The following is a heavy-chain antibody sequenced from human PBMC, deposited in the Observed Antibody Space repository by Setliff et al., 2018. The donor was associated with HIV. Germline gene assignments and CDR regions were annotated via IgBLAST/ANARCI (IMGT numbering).Heavy chain of an antibody. CDR2: IIPIFGTA. D-gene: IGHD6-13*01. CDR3: ARDWGGSIWYYFYY. Sequence: ASVKVSYKASGGTFSSYAIRWVRQAPGQGLEGMGGIIPIFGTANYAQKFKGRVTITADESTSTAYMELSILRSEDRAVYCCARDWGGSIWYYFYYWGQGTLVTVSS. J-gene: IGHJ4*02. CDR1: GGTFSSYA. V-gene: IGHV1-69*13.